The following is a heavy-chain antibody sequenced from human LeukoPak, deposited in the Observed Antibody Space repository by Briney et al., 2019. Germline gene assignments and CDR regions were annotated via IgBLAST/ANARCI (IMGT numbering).Heavy chain of an antibody. CDR2: INHSGST. V-gene: IGHV4-34*01. Sequence: SETLSLTCAVYGGSFNGYYWTWIRQPPGKGLEWIGEINHSGSTDYNPSLKSRVTISLDTSKNQLSLKLNSVTAADTAAYYCARGQLRLSNWGQGSLVIVSS. D-gene: IGHD6-25*01. J-gene: IGHJ4*02. CDR1: GGSFNGYY. CDR3: ARGQLRLSN.